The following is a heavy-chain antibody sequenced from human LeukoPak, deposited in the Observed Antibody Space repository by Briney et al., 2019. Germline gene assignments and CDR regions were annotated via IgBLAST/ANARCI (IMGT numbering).Heavy chain of an antibody. CDR1: GYSISSGYD. V-gene: IGHV4-38-2*02. CDR3: ARDYFGYCSGGSCYHDAFDI. J-gene: IGHJ3*02. CDR2: IYHSGST. Sequence: SETLSLTCAVSGYSISSGYDWGWIRQPPGKGLEWIGSIYHSGSTYYNPSLKSRVTISVDTSKNQFSLKLSSVTAADTAVYYCARDYFGYCSGGSCYHDAFDIWGQGTMVTVSS. D-gene: IGHD2-15*01.